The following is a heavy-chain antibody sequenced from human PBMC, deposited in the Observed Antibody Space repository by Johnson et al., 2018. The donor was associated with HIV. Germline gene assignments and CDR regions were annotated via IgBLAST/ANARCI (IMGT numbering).Heavy chain of an antibody. CDR2: IRSSGST. CDR3: ARVGGLYYYDSSGYRDDAFDI. Sequence: QMQLVESGGGLVKPGGSLRLSCAASGFTFSDYYMSWIRQAPGKGLEWGSYIRSSGSTYYADSVKGRFTISRDNSKNTLYLQINSLRAEDTAVYYCARVGGLYYYDSSGYRDDAFDIWGQGTMVTVSS. D-gene: IGHD3-22*01. CDR1: GFTFSDYY. V-gene: IGHV3-11*04. J-gene: IGHJ3*02.